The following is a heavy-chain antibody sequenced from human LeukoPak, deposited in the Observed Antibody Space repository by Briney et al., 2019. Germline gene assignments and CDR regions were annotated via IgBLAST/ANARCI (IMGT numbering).Heavy chain of an antibody. V-gene: IGHV3-21*01. CDR2: ISSSSSYI. Sequence: GGSLRLSCAASGFTFSSYSMNWVRQAPGKGLEWVSSISSSSSYIYYADSVEGRFTISRDNDKNSLSLHMNSLRDDDTAVYYCARDSPSGYVDYWGQGTLVSVSS. D-gene: IGHD6-19*01. CDR1: GFTFSSYS. J-gene: IGHJ4*02. CDR3: ARDSPSGYVDY.